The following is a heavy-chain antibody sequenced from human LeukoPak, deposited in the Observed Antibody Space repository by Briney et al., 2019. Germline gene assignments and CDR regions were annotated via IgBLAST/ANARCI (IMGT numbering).Heavy chain of an antibody. V-gene: IGHV4-59*01. CDR1: GGSISSYY. J-gene: IGHJ3*02. Sequence: SETLSLTCTVSGGSISSYYWSWIRQPPGKRLEWIGYIYYSGSTSYNPSLKSRVTISVDTSKNQISLKLSSVTAADAAVYYCARDLGVMVRAFDIWGQGTMVTVSS. CDR2: IYYSGST. CDR3: ARDLGVMVRAFDI. D-gene: IGHD5-18*01.